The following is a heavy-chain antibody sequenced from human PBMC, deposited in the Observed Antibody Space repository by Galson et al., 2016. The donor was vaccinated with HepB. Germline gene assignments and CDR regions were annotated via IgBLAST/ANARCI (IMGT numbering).Heavy chain of an antibody. CDR1: GYRFPSNG. D-gene: IGHD3-10*01. CDR3: ARDVRFRFDY. Sequence: SVKVSCKASGYRFPSNGISWVRQAPGQGLEWLGWISANSGNTIYTQKLKGRVTMTTDTSTSTAYMELRSLRADDTALYYCARDVRFRFDYWGQGTLVTVSS. CDR2: ISANSGNT. J-gene: IGHJ4*02. V-gene: IGHV1-18*01.